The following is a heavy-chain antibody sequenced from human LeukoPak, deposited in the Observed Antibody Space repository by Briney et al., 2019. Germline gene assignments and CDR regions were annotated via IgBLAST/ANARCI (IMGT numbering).Heavy chain of an antibody. CDR2: IWYDRNQQ. J-gene: IGHJ4*02. Sequence: GGSLRLSCAAVGFTFSSYGMHWVRQAPGKGLQWVASIWYDRNQQLHSDSVKGQFTISRDNPNDTLYFDMMGLRVEDSAVCYCAREGGGLCSCFSCPGFHYGAQGT. V-gene: IGHV3-33*01. CDR3: AREGGGLCSCFSCPGFHY. D-gene: IGHD2-8*02. CDR1: GFTFSSYG.